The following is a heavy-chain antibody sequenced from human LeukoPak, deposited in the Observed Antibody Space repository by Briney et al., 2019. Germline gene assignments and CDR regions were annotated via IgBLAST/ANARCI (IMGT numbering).Heavy chain of an antibody. J-gene: IGHJ4*02. D-gene: IGHD3-3*01. CDR2: SNEDGSTT. CDR1: GFTFSSNW. Sequence: GGSLRLSCAASGFTFSSNWMHWVRQAPGKGLVWVSRSNEDGSTTNYADSVKGRFTISRDNSKNTLYLQMNSLRAEDTAVYYCAKPQPRVTYYDFWSGYPTDYWGQGTLVTVSS. V-gene: IGHV3-74*01. CDR3: AKPQPRVTYYDFWSGYPTDY.